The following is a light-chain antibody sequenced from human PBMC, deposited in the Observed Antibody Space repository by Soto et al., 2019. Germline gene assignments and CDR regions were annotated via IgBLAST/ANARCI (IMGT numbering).Light chain of an antibody. V-gene: IGLV2-23*01. CDR2: EGI. CDR3: CSYVGATTYV. J-gene: IGLJ1*01. CDR1: SNTIGGYNV. Sequence: QSVLTQPASVSGSPGQSITISCTGSSNTIGGYNVVSWYQQHPGKAPKVIIYEGIKRPSGVSNRFSGAISGSTASLTISGLQAEDEADHYCCSYVGATTYVFGSGTKVTVL.